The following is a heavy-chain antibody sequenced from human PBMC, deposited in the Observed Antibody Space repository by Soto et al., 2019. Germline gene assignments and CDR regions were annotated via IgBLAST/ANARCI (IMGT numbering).Heavy chain of an antibody. Sequence: GGSLRLSCAASGFTFSSYGMHWVRQAPGKGLEWVAVISYDGSNKYYADSVKGRFTISRDNSKNTLYLQMNSLRAEDTAVYYCAKGRTYYYDSSGYLYYFDYWGQGTLVTVSS. D-gene: IGHD3-22*01. CDR3: AKGRTYYYDSSGYLYYFDY. CDR1: GFTFSSYG. CDR2: ISYDGSNK. J-gene: IGHJ4*02. V-gene: IGHV3-30*18.